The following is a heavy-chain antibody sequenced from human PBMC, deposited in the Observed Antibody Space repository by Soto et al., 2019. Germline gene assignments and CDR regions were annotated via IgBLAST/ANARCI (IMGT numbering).Heavy chain of an antibody. V-gene: IGHV4-39*01. CDR2: VYYSGGA. D-gene: IGHD2-8*01. J-gene: IGHJ5*02. CDR1: GVSIHNSHSF. CDR3: ARGVSFRWVS. Sequence: SETLSLTCTVSGVSIHNSHSFWGWIRQPPGKGLEFIGTVYYSGGAHYNSSLKSRVTISADTANNQVSLRMRSLTAADTAVYYCARGVSFRWVSWGQGTLVTVSS.